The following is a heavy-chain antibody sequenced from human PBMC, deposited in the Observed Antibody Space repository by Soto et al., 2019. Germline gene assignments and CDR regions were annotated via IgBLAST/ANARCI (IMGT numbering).Heavy chain of an antibody. CDR3: ARDGPYDFWRIDY. CDR1: GFTFSSYW. Sequence: GGSLRLSCAASGFTFSSYWMSWVRQAPGKGLEWVANIKQDGSEKYYVDSVKGRFTISRDNAKNSLYLQMNSLRAEDTAVYYCARDGPYDFWRIDYWGQGTLVTVSS. CDR2: IKQDGSEK. J-gene: IGHJ4*02. D-gene: IGHD3-3*01. V-gene: IGHV3-7*01.